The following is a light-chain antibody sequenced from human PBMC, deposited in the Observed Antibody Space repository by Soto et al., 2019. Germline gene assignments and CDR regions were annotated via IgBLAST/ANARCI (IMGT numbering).Light chain of an antibody. CDR3: CSYAGSNTFVV. V-gene: IGLV2-23*03. J-gene: IGLJ2*01. CDR1: SSDIGSYNL. CDR2: EGS. Sequence: QTVVTQPASVSGSPGQSITISCTGTSSDIGSYNLVSWYQQYPGKAPKVMIYEGSKRPSGVSNRFSGSKSGNTASLTISGLQAEDEADYYCCSYAGSNTFVVFGGGTKLTVL.